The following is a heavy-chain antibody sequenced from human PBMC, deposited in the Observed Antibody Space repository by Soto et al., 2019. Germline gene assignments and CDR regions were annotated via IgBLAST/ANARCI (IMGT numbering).Heavy chain of an antibody. D-gene: IGHD2-15*01. J-gene: IGHJ4*02. Sequence: QVQLVQSGAEVKKPGASVKVSCKASGYTFTSYGIGWVRQAPGQGLEWIGWISAYNGNTNYAQKLQGRVTMTTETSTRTAYRELRSLRSDDTAVYYCARDRGSYALDYWGQGTLVTVSS. CDR3: ARDRGSYALDY. CDR1: GYTFTSYG. CDR2: ISAYNGNT. V-gene: IGHV1-18*01.